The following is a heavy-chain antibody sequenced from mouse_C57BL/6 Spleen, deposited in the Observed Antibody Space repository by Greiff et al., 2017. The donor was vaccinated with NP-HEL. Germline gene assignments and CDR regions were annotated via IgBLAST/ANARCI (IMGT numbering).Heavy chain of an antibody. CDR2: IDPEDGET. J-gene: IGHJ2*01. CDR3: ARDGSSPYYFDY. Sequence: VQLQQSGAELVKPGASVKLSCTASGFNITDYYMHWVKQRTEQGLEWIGRIDPEDGETKYAPKFQGKATITADTSSNTSYLQLSSLTSEATAVYYGARDGSSPYYFDYWGQGTTLTVSS. V-gene: IGHV14-2*01. D-gene: IGHD1-1*01. CDR1: GFNITDYY.